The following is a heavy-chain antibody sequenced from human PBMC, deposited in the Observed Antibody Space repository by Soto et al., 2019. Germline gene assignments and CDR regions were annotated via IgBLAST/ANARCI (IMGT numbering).Heavy chain of an antibody. CDR1: GFTFSSYA. CDR3: ARGPGTIFGVVPYYYYMDV. V-gene: IGHV3-64*01. CDR2: ISSNGGST. Sequence: GGSLRLSCAASGFTFSSYAMHWVRQAPGKGLEYVSAISSNGGSTYYANSVKGRFTISRDNSKNTLYLQMGSLRAVDMAVYYCARGPGTIFGVVPYYYYMDVWGKGTTVTVSS. D-gene: IGHD3-3*01. J-gene: IGHJ6*03.